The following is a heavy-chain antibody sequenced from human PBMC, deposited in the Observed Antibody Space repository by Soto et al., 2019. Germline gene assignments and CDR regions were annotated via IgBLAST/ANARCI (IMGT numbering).Heavy chain of an antibody. V-gene: IGHV3-33*01. CDR3: TRDHVTSASGVPIKGTDY. CDR2: IWYDGSNM. Sequence: QVQLVESGGGVVQSGRSVRLSCAASGFTFNYFGMHWVRQAPGKGLEWVAVIWYDGSNMYYADSVEGRFTISRDNSKNTXXLQMNCLRAEDTAVYYCTRDHVTSASGVPIKGTDYWGQGTLVTVSS. D-gene: IGHD3-3*01. J-gene: IGHJ4*02. CDR1: GFTFNYFG.